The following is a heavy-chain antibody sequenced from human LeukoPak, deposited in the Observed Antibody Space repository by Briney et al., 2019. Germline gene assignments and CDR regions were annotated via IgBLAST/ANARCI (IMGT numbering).Heavy chain of an antibody. V-gene: IGHV6-1*01. CDR1: GDSVSSNSAA. J-gene: IGHJ6*02. Sequence: SQTLSLTCALSGDSVSSNSAAWNWIRQSPSRGLEWLGRTYYRSKWYNDYAVSVKSRITINPDTSKNQCSLQLNSVTPEDTAVYYCAVALVATSYGMDVWGQGTTVTVSS. CDR3: AVALVATSYGMDV. D-gene: IGHD5-12*01. CDR2: TYYRSKWYN.